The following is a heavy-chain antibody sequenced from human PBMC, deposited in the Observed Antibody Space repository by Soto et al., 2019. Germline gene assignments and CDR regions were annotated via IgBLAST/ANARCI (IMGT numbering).Heavy chain of an antibody. CDR3: ATQEVGGSYVYTFDP. D-gene: IGHD1-26*01. Sequence: SETLSLTCAVSGGSISSNNWWTWVRQPPGKGLEWIGSIYYSGSTYYNPSLKSRVTISVDTSKNHFSLKLSSVTAADTAVYYCATQEVGGSYVYTFDPWGQGTLVTVSS. CDR2: IYYSGST. J-gene: IGHJ5*02. V-gene: IGHV4-39*02. CDR1: GGSISSNNW.